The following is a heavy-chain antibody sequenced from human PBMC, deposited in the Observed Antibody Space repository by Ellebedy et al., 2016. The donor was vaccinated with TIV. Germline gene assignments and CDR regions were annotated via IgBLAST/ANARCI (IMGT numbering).Heavy chain of an antibody. CDR2: ISSSSSYI. CDR1: GFTFSTYT. Sequence: GESLKISCAASGFTFSTYTMNWVRRAPGRGLEWVSSISSSSSYIFYADSVRGRFTISRDNAKNSLSLLMTSLRAEDTAVYYCARAGDYNLLSPAGGYWGQGTLVTVSS. J-gene: IGHJ4*02. D-gene: IGHD4-17*01. V-gene: IGHV3-21*01. CDR3: ARAGDYNLLSPAGGY.